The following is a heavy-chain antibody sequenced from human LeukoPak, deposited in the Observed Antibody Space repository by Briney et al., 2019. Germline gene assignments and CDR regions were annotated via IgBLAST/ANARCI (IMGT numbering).Heavy chain of an antibody. CDR3: AAGSVYSSSWVPNTDY. Sequence: SETLSLTCAVSGGSISRGGYSWSWIRQPPGKGLEWIGYIYHSGSTYYNPSLKSRVTISVDRSKKQFSLKLSAVTAADTAVYNCAAGSVYSSSWVPNTDYWGQGTLVTASS. J-gene: IGHJ4*02. CDR1: GGSISRGGYS. D-gene: IGHD6-13*01. CDR2: IYHSGST. V-gene: IGHV4-30-2*01.